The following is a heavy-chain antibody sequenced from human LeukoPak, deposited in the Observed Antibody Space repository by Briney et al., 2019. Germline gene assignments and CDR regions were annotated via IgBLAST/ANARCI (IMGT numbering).Heavy chain of an antibody. CDR2: INHSGST. CDR1: GGSFSGYY. J-gene: IGHJ5*02. Sequence: SETLSLTCAVYGGSFSGYYWSWIRQPPGKGLEWIGEINHSGSTNYNPSLKSRVTISVDTSKNQFSLKLSSVTAADTAVYYCARGPYGDYLSWFDPWGQGTLATVSS. D-gene: IGHD4-17*01. V-gene: IGHV4-34*01. CDR3: ARGPYGDYLSWFDP.